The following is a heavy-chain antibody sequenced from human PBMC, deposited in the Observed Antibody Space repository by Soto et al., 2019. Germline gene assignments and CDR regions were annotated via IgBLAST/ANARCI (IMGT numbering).Heavy chain of an antibody. CDR3: ARERRFDY. CDR2: ISYDGSNK. CDR1: GFTFSSYA. Sequence: QVQLVESGGGVVQPGRSLRLSCAASGFTFSSYAMHWVRQAPGKGLEWVAVISYDGSNKYYADSVKGRFTISRDNSKNTLYLQMNSLRAEDTAVYYCARERRFDYWGQGTLVTVSS. V-gene: IGHV3-30-3*01. J-gene: IGHJ4*02.